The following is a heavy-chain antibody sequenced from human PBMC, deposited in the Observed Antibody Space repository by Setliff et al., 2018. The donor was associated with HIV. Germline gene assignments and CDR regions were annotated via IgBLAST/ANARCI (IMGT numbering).Heavy chain of an antibody. Sequence: PSETLSLTCTVSGGSISSSSYYWGWVRQHPGKGLEWIGSMYYSGSTYYTTSRKSRLTISLDTSKNQFCLRMSSVTAADTVVYYCARVFVDTAVLRVLEYYFDSWGRGTLVTVSS. CDR2: MYYSGST. D-gene: IGHD5-18*01. CDR1: GGSISSSSYY. V-gene: IGHV4-39*07. J-gene: IGHJ4*02. CDR3: ARVFVDTAVLRVLEYYFDS.